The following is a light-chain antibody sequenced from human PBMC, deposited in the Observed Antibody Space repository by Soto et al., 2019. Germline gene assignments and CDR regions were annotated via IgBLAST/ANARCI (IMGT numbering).Light chain of an antibody. J-gene: IGKJ3*01. CDR2: GAS. CDR1: QSVSSN. CDR3: QQYNNWPP. V-gene: IGKV3-15*01. Sequence: EIVMTQSPATLSVSPGERATLSCRASQSVSSNLAWYQQKPGQAPRLLIYGASTRATGIPARFSGSGSGTEVTLTISSLQSEDFAVYYCQQYNNWPPFGPGTKVDIK.